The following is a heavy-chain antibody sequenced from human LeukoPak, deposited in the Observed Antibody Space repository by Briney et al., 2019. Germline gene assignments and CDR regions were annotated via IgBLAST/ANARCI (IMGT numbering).Heavy chain of an antibody. Sequence: ASVKVSCKVSGYLFPDYYIHWVRQAPGHGLEWVGWINPNSGGTSYSQKFQGRVTLTRDTSLSTAYLDLRRLTSDDTAIFYCARGVRSSSRYLSDPFDYWGQGTLVAVSS. CDR3: ARGVRSSSRYLSDPFDY. CDR2: INPNSGGT. CDR1: GYLFPDYY. V-gene: IGHV1-2*02. J-gene: IGHJ4*02. D-gene: IGHD6-13*01.